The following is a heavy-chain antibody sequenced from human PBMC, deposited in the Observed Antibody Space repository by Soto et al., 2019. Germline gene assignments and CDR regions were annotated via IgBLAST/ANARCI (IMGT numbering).Heavy chain of an antibody. CDR3: ARAMGYCSSTRCSNYFDY. V-gene: IGHV3-21*01. CDR2: ISSSSSYI. D-gene: IGHD2-2*01. J-gene: IGHJ4*02. CDR1: GFTFSSYS. Sequence: AGGSLRLSCAASGFTFSSYSMNWVRQAPGKGLEWVSSISSSSSYIYYADSVKGRFTISGDNAKNSLYLQMNSLRAEDTAVYYCARAMGYCSSTRCSNYFDYWGQGTLVTVSS.